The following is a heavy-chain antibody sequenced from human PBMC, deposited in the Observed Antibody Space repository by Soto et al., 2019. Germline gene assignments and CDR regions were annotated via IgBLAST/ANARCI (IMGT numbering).Heavy chain of an antibody. D-gene: IGHD4-17*01. J-gene: IGHJ6*02. V-gene: IGHV3-48*02. CDR3: ARAPTVDATYYYYGMDV. CDR2: ISSSSSNI. CDR1: GFTFSSYS. Sequence: GGSLRLSCAASGFTFSSYSMNWVRQAPGKGLEWVSYISSSSSNIYYADSVKGRFTISRDNAKNSLYLQMNSLRDEDTAVYYCARAPTVDATYYYYGMDVWGQGTTVTVSS.